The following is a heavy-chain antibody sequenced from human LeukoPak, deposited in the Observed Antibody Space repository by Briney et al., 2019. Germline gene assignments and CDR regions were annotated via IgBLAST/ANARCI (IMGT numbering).Heavy chain of an antibody. V-gene: IGHV4-59*12. CDR1: GGSMSDYY. D-gene: IGHD1/OR15-1a*01. CDR2: IFYSGSA. J-gene: IGHJ4*02. CDR3: SARSGYNSNWNIDY. Sequence: NPSETLSLTCSVSGGSMSDYYWNWIRQSPGKGLEWIGYIFYSGSANYNPSLRSRVTISIDTSKNQFSLKLRSVTAADTAVYYCSARSGYNSNWNIDYWGQGTLVTVSS.